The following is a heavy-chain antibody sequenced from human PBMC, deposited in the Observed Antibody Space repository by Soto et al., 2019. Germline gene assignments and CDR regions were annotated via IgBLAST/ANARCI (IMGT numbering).Heavy chain of an antibody. Sequence: ASVKVSCKASGYIFTRHYMHWVRQAPGQGLEWMGIINPSGGSTNYAQKFQGRVTMTRDTSTSTVYMELSSLRSEDTAVYFCAREKAMGTTSGWFDPWGQGTRVTVSS. J-gene: IGHJ5*02. V-gene: IGHV1-46*01. CDR1: GYIFTRHY. CDR2: INPSGGST. CDR3: AREKAMGTTSGWFDP. D-gene: IGHD1-26*01.